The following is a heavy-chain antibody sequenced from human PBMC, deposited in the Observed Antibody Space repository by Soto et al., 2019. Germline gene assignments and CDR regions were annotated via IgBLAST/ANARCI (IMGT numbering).Heavy chain of an antibody. D-gene: IGHD3-3*01. Sequence: SLRLSCVGTGLNFDDFAMHWVRQAPGKGLEWVSGITWNSRVLAYADSVKGRFTISRDNARNSLYLQMDSLRGEDTALYYCAKGRYDFWSPYYFDSWGQGTLVTVSS. V-gene: IGHV3-9*01. CDR2: ITWNSRVL. J-gene: IGHJ4*02. CDR3: AKGRYDFWSPYYFDS. CDR1: GLNFDDFA.